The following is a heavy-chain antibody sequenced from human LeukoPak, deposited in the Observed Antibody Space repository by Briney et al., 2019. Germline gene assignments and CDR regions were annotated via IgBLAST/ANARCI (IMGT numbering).Heavy chain of an antibody. Sequence: SETLSLTCTVSGGSLSSYYWSWIRQPPGKGLEWIGYIYYSGSTNYNPSLKSRVTISVDTSKNQFSLKLSSVTAADTAVYYCARGAQAAAGGYYYYGMDVWGQGTTVTVSS. J-gene: IGHJ6*02. CDR1: GGSLSSYY. V-gene: IGHV4-59*01. CDR2: IYYSGST. CDR3: ARGAQAAAGGYYYYGMDV. D-gene: IGHD6-13*01.